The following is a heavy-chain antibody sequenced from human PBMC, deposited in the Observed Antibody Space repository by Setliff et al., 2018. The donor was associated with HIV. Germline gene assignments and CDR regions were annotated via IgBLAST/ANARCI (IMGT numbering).Heavy chain of an antibody. J-gene: IGHJ4*02. Sequence: ASVKVSCKASGYSFINYGIAWVRQAPGQGLEWMGGIIPILGIANYAQKFKGRVTITADKSTSTVYMELRSLRSEDTAVYYCARDHDSSAYTYFDYWGQGTLVTVSS. V-gene: IGHV1-69*10. D-gene: IGHD3-22*01. CDR1: GYSFINYG. CDR3: ARDHDSSAYTYFDY. CDR2: IIPILGIA.